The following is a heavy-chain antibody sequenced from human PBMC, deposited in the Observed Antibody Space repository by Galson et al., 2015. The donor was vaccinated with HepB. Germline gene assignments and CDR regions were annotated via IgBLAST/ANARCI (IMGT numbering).Heavy chain of an antibody. CDR2: ISASGGTT. V-gene: IGHV3-23*01. Sequence: SLRLSCAASGFTFSSYAMSWVRQAPGKGLEWVSDISASGGTTYSADSVKGRFTISRDNSKNTLYLQMNSLRAEDTAVYYCAKDAGSTTTEPIDYWGQGNLVTVSS. CDR1: GFTFSSYA. CDR3: AKDAGSTTTEPIDY. D-gene: IGHD2-2*01. J-gene: IGHJ4*02.